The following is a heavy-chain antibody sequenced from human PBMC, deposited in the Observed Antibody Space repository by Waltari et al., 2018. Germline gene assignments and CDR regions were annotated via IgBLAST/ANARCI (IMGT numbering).Heavy chain of an antibody. CDR1: GFTFRSSA. CDR3: AKDRGSTGWTLDY. D-gene: IGHD6-19*01. V-gene: IGHV3-23*01. Sequence: EVQLLESGGGLVQPGGSLRLSCAASGFTFRSSALNWLRQAPGKGLEWVSAITGSGGRTYYADSVKGRFTISRDNSKNTLYLQVNSLTAEDTAVYYCAKDRGSTGWTLDYWGQGTLVTVSS. J-gene: IGHJ4*02. CDR2: ITGSGGRT.